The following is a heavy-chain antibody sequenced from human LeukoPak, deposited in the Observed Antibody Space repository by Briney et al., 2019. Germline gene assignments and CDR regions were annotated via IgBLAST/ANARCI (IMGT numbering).Heavy chain of an antibody. D-gene: IGHD6-19*01. CDR3: VGGIGWLPDY. CDR1: GLTFSAYW. Sequence: GGSLRLSCAASGLTFSAYWGNWVRQAPGKGLEWVANFKQDGSEKNYVDSVKGRFTISRDNAENSLYLQMNSLRVEDTAVYYCVGGIGWLPDYWGQGTLVTVSS. V-gene: IGHV3-7*01. J-gene: IGHJ4*02. CDR2: FKQDGSEK.